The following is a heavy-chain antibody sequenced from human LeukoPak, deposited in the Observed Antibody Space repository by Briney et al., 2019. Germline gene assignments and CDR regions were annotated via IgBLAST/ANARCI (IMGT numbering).Heavy chain of an antibody. Sequence: GGSLRLSCAASGFTFSSYSMNWVRQAPGKGLEWVANIKQDGSEKYYVDSVKGRFTISRDNAKNSLYLQMNSLRAEDTAVYYCARDWGSIAAPYNWFDPWGQGTLATVSS. CDR2: IKQDGSEK. V-gene: IGHV3-7*01. J-gene: IGHJ5*02. D-gene: IGHD6-6*01. CDR1: GFTFSSYS. CDR3: ARDWGSIAAPYNWFDP.